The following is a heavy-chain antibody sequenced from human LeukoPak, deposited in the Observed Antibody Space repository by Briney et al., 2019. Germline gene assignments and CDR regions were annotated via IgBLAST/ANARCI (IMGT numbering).Heavy chain of an antibody. V-gene: IGHV3-23*01. CDR3: ARGAVAEDY. CDR1: GFTFTSYA. CDR2: ISTGGIT. D-gene: IGHD6-19*01. J-gene: IGHJ4*02. Sequence: GGSLRLSCAASGFTFTSYAMTWVRQAPGKGLEWVSSISTGGITYYADSVKGRFTISRDNAKSSLYLQMNSLRAEDTAVYYCARGAVAEDYWGQGTLVTVSS.